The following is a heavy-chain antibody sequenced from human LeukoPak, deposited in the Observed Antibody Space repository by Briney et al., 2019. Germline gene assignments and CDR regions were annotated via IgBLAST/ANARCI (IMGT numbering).Heavy chain of an antibody. CDR1: GFMFSGFS. CDR3: ARPRGCGSATCSNFDY. CDR2: MTEYGTEI. Sequence: GGSLRLSCAASGFMFSGFSMSWVRQTPGKGLEWVAKMTEYGTEIFYVDSVKGRFTISRDNAKNLLYLQMNSLRVEDTAVYYCARPRGCGSATCSNFDYWGQGTLVAVSS. V-gene: IGHV3-7*01. J-gene: IGHJ4*02. D-gene: IGHD2-15*01.